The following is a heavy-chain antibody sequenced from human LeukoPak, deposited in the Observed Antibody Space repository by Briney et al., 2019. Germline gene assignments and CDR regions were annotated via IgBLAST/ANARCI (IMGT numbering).Heavy chain of an antibody. CDR2: FDPGADDT. D-gene: IGHD5/OR15-5a*01. CDR3: AAGGVYDLLPY. CDR1: GNTLNELS. V-gene: IGHV1-24*01. Sequence: ASVKVSCKVSGNTLNELSLHWVRQAPGKGLEWMGGFDPGADDTLYAQKFQARVTMTEDTSTDTAYMELSSLRSEDTAVYYCAAGGVYDLLPYWGQGTLVTVSS. J-gene: IGHJ4*02.